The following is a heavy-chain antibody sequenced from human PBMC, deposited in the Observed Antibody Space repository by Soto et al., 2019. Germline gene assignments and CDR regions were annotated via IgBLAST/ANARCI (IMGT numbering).Heavy chain of an antibody. J-gene: IGHJ6*03. CDR2: INHSGST. CDR3: ASLKEYCTSTSCYYYYYYMDV. CDR1: GGSFSGYY. V-gene: IGHV4-34*01. Sequence: PSETLSLTCAVYGGSFSGYYWSWIRQPPGKGLEWIGEINHSGSTNYNPSLKSRVTVSVDTSKNQFSLKLSSVTAADTAVYYCASLKEYCTSTSCYYYYYYMDVWGKGTTVTVSS. D-gene: IGHD2-2*01.